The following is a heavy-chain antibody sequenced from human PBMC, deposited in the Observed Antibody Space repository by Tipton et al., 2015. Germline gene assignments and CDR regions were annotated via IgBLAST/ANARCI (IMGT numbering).Heavy chain of an antibody. D-gene: IGHD2-15*01. V-gene: IGHV4-39*01. J-gene: IGHJ6*02. CDR2: IYYSGST. CDR1: GDSISSSDYY. Sequence: TLSLTCTVSGDSISSSDYYGGWIRQPPGKGLEWIGCIYYSGSTYFNPSLKRRVTIAVDTSKNQFSLKLSSVTAADTALYYCLTGYCSAGSCYRYYGMDVWGQGTTVTVSS. CDR3: LTGYCSAGSCYRYYGMDV.